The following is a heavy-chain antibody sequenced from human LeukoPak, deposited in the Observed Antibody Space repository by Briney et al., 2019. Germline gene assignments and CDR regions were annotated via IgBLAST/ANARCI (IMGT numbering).Heavy chain of an antibody. CDR2: IYYSGST. D-gene: IGHD6-6*01. CDR3: ARVLRIWGSSSILYFDY. V-gene: IGHV4-59*01. CDR1: GGSISSYY. J-gene: IGHJ4*02. Sequence: SETLSLTCTVSGGSISSYYWSWIQQPPGKGLEWIGYIYYSGSTNYNPSLKSRVTISVDTSKNQFSLKLSSVTAADTAVYYCARVLRIWGSSSILYFDYWGQGTLVTVSS.